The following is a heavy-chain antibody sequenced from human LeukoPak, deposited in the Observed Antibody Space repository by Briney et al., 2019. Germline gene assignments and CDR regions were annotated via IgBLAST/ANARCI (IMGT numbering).Heavy chain of an antibody. CDR3: ASDSSGYYYS. V-gene: IGHV2-5*02. CDR2: IYWDDDK. J-gene: IGHJ4*02. D-gene: IGHD3-22*01. Sequence: WLALIYWDDDKRYSPSLKSRLTITKDTSKNQVVLIMTNMDPVDTATYYCASDSSGYYYSWGQGTLVTVSS.